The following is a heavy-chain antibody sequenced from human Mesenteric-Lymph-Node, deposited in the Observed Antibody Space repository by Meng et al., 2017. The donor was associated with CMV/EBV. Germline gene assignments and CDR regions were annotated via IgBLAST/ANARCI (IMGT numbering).Heavy chain of an antibody. Sequence: CKASGYTLTNYAMNWVRQAPGQGLEWMGWINTNTGNPTYAQGFTGRFVFSLDTSVNTAYLQISSLKAEDTAVYYCARSPDILTGYYPYWGQGTLVTVSS. CDR2: INTNTGNP. CDR3: ARSPDILTGYYPY. J-gene: IGHJ4*02. CDR1: GYTLTNYA. D-gene: IGHD3-9*01. V-gene: IGHV7-4-1*02.